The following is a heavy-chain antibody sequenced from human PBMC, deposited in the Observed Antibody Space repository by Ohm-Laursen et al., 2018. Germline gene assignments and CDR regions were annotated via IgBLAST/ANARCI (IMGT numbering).Heavy chain of an antibody. CDR2: ISGSGGST. J-gene: IGHJ3*02. D-gene: IGHD2/OR15-2a*01. CDR3: ARDPTFHAFDI. CDR1: GFTFSSYA. V-gene: IGHV3-23*01. Sequence: SLRLSCTAFGFTFSSYAMSWVRQAPGKGLEWVSAISGSGGSTYYADSVKGRFTISRDNSKNTLYLQMNSLKGEDTAVYFCARDPTFHAFDIWGQGTMVTVSS.